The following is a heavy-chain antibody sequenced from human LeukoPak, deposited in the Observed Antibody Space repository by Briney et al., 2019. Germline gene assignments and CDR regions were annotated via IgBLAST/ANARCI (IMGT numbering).Heavy chain of an antibody. Sequence: GASVKVSCKASGYTFIAYYMHWVRQAPGQGLEWMGRINPNSGGTNYAQKFQGRVTMTGDTSISTAYMELSRLRSDDTAVYYCARRGSGYYDSREAFDIWGQGTMVTVSS. J-gene: IGHJ3*02. CDR3: ARRGSGYYDSREAFDI. D-gene: IGHD3-22*01. CDR2: INPNSGGT. V-gene: IGHV1-2*06. CDR1: GYTFIAYY.